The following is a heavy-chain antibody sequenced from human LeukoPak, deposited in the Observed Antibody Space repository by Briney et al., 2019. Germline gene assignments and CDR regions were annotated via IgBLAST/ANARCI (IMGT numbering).Heavy chain of an antibody. J-gene: IGHJ4*02. V-gene: IGHV3-7*01. CDR3: AKRRGDCSSGQGCGAY. CDR2: IKKDGSEK. D-gene: IGHD2-2*01. CDR1: GFTFSSYW. Sequence: GGSLRLSCAASGFTFSSYWMSWVRQAPGKGLEWVANIKKDGSEKYYVDSVKGRFTISRDNAKTSLYLQMNSLRAEDTAVYYCAKRRGDCSSGQGCGAYWGQGTLVTVSS.